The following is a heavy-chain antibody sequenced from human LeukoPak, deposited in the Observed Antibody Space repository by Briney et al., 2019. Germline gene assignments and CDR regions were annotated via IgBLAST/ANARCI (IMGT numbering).Heavy chain of an antibody. J-gene: IGHJ4*02. CDR2: INPSGGST. CDR1: GYTFTSYD. CDR3: ARSGHHYYDSPGEY. V-gene: IGHV1-46*01. Sequence: ASVKVSCKASGYTFTSYDINWVRQATGQGLEWMGIINPSGGSTSYAQKFQGRVTMTRDTSTSTVYMELSSLRSEDTAVYYCARSGHHYYDSPGEYWGQGTLVTVSS. D-gene: IGHD3-22*01.